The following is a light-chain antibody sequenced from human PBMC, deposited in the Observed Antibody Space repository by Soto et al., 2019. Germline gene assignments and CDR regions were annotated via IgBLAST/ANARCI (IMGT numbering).Light chain of an antibody. Sequence: QSVLTQPRSVSGSPGQSVTISCTGTSSDVGGYNYVSWYQQHPGKAPKLMIYDVSKRPSGVPDRFSGSKSGNTASLTISGLQAEYEADYYCCSYAGSYFYVFGTGTKVTVL. CDR1: SSDVGGYNY. J-gene: IGLJ1*01. CDR2: DVS. V-gene: IGLV2-11*01. CDR3: CSYAGSYFYV.